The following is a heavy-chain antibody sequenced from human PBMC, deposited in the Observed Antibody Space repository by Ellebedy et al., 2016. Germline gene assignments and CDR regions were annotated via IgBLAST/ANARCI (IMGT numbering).Heavy chain of an antibody. CDR3: ARDLPIGVDSSGEGRFDP. J-gene: IGHJ5*02. CDR2: ISAYNGNT. V-gene: IGHV1-18*01. CDR1: GYTFTSYG. Sequence: ASVKVSXXASGYTFTSYGISWVRQAPGQGLEWMGWISAYNGNTNYAQKLQGRVTMTTDTSTSTAYMELRSLRSDDTAVYYCARDLPIGVDSSGEGRFDPWGQGTLVTVSS. D-gene: IGHD3-22*01.